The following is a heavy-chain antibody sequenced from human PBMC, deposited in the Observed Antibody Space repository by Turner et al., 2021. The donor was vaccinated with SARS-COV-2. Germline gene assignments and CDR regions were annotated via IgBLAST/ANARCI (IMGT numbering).Heavy chain of an antibody. CDR2: FYKSGSI. V-gene: IGHV4-59*08. D-gene: IGHD1-1*01. Sequence: QVQLQESGPGLVRPSETLSLTCTVSGGSISSKSWSWIRQSPGRGLEWSGYFYKSGSIDYNPTLRSRVTISVDTSKNQLSLNLISMIAADTAVYYCARHQGSTSGYDHGMNVWGQGTAVIVSS. CDR3: ARHQGSTSGYDHGMNV. CDR1: GGSISSKS. J-gene: IGHJ6*02.